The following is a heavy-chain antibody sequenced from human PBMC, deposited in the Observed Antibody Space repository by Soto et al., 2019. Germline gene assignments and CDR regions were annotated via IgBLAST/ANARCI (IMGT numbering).Heavy chain of an antibody. CDR3: AKDYYMGV. Sequence: GGSLRLSCAASGFTFGSNGMSWVRQAPGKGLEWVSTVSRSGGTTYYADSVKGRFTISRDNSKNTLYLQMNSLRAEDTAVYYCAKDYYMGVWGKGTTVTVSS. CDR1: GFTFGSNG. J-gene: IGHJ6*03. CDR2: VSRSGGTT. V-gene: IGHV3-23*01.